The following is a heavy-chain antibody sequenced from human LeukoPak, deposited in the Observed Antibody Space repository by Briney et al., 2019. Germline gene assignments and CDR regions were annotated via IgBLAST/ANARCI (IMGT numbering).Heavy chain of an antibody. J-gene: IGHJ5*02. Sequence: PSETVSLTCTVYTPSMKDHYWVWQPPPPGRARMGISYIYYSGSTKYNPYFKSPVTISIDHSKSQFSLKVSPVTAADTAMYYCARVEGNYYDSSGYYVAWVDPWSQGSVVTVSS. V-gene: IGHV4-59*08. CDR1: TPSMKDHY. CDR2: IYYSGST. D-gene: IGHD3-22*01. CDR3: ARVEGNYYDSSGYYVAWVDP.